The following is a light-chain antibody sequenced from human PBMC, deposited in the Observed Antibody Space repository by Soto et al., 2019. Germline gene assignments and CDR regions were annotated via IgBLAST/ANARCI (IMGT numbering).Light chain of an antibody. Sequence: DIRMNQSPSTLYGSVGDRVTITCRASQTISSWLAWYQQKPGKAPKLLIYKASTLKSGVPSRFSGSGSGTEFTLTISSLQPDNFATYYCQHYNSYSEAFGQGTKVELK. CDR3: QHYNSYSEA. V-gene: IGKV1-5*03. CDR1: QTISSW. CDR2: KAS. J-gene: IGKJ1*01.